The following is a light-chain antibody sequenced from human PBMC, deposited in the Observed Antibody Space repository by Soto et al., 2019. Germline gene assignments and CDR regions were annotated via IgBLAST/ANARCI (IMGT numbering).Light chain of an antibody. Sequence: EIVLTQSPGTLSLSPGQRAALSCRASQTVSSNYLAWYQQKPGQAPRLLIYGASNRATGIPDRFSGSGSGTDFTLTISRLEPEDFAVYYCHQYGSSPSTFGQGTKVEIE. J-gene: IGKJ1*01. V-gene: IGKV3-20*01. CDR1: QTVSSNY. CDR3: HQYGSSPST. CDR2: GAS.